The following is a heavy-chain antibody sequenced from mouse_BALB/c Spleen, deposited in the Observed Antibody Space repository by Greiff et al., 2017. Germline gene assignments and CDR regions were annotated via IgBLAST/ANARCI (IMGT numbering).Heavy chain of an antibody. Sequence: VQLQQSGTVLARPGASVKMSCKASGYTFTSYWMHWVKQRPGQGLDWIGAIYPGNSDTSYNQKFKGKAKLTAVTSTSTAYMELSSLTNEDSAVYYCTSSGEYYGHYAMDYWGQGTSVTVSS. V-gene: IGHV1-5*01. D-gene: IGHD1-1*02. CDR2: IYPGNSDT. CDR1: GYTFTSYW. J-gene: IGHJ4*01. CDR3: TSSGEYYGHYAMDY.